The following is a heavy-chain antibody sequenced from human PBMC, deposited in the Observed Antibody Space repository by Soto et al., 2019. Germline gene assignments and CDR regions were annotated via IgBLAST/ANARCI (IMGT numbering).Heavy chain of an antibody. V-gene: IGHV3-30-3*01. J-gene: IGHJ4*02. CDR3: FVAITMIVVDY. CDR2: ISYDGSNK. CDR1: GFTFSSYA. D-gene: IGHD3-22*01. Sequence: PGGSLRLSCAASGFTFSSYAMHWVRQAPGKGLEWVAVISYDGSNKYYADSVKGRFTISRDNSKNTLYLQMNSLRAEDTAVYYCFVAITMIVVDYWGQGTLVTVSS.